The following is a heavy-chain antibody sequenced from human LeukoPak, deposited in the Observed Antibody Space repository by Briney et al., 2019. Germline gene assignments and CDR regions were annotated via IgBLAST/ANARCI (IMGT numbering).Heavy chain of an antibody. CDR3: ARDRGPIYCSGGSCYSGFDY. D-gene: IGHD2-15*01. CDR1: GYTFTGYY. V-gene: IGHV1-2*02. CDR2: INPNSGGT. Sequence: WASVKVSCKASGYTFTGYYMHWVRQAPGQGLERMGWINPNSGGTNYAQKFQGRVTMTRDTSISTAYMELSRLRSDDTAVYYCARDRGPIYCSGGSCYSGFDYWGQGTLVTVSS. J-gene: IGHJ4*02.